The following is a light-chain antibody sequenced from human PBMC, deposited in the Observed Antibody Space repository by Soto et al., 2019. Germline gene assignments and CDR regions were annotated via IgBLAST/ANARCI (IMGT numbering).Light chain of an antibody. V-gene: IGKV4-1*01. Sequence: DIVMTQSPDSLAVSLGERATINCKSSHSVLYISTNKNYLGWYQQKPGKAPNLLIYTASSLQSGVPSRFSGSGSGTDFTLTINGLQPEDFATYYCQQAASFPITFGQGTRLEIK. J-gene: IGKJ5*01. CDR1: HSVLYISTNKNY. CDR3: QQAASFPIT. CDR2: TAS.